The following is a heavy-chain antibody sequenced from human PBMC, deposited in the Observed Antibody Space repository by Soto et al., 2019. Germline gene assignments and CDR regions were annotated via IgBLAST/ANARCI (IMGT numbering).Heavy chain of an antibody. D-gene: IGHD5-18*01. CDR2: IKQDGTEK. J-gene: IGHJ3*02. V-gene: IGHV3-7*01. Sequence: GGSLRLSCAASGFTFIRYWMNWVRQAPGKGLEWVANIKQDGTEKNYVDSVKGRFTISRDNARKSLYLQMDSLRAEDTAVYFCARGDTPMITGMDSFDIWGQGTMVTVSS. CDR1: GFTFIRYW. CDR3: ARGDTPMITGMDSFDI.